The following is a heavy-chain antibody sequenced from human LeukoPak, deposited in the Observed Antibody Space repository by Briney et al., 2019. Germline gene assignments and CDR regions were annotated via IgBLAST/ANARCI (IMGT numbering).Heavy chain of an antibody. D-gene: IGHD3-10*01. CDR2: ISGSGGST. Sequence: GGSLRLSCAASGFTFSSYAMSWVRQAPGKGLEWVSAISGSGGSTYYADSVKGRFTISRDNSKNTLYLQMNSLRAEDTAVYYCASGNYGSGSYYLDYWGQGTLVTVSS. CDR1: GFTFSSYA. CDR3: ASGNYGSGSYYLDY. J-gene: IGHJ4*02. V-gene: IGHV3-23*01.